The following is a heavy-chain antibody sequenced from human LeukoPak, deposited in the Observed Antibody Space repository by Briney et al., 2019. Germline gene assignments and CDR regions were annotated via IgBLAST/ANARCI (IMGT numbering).Heavy chain of an antibody. J-gene: IGHJ4*02. V-gene: IGHV1-2*02. CDR2: INPNSGVT. Sequence: GASVTVSCKASGYTFTGYYLHWVRQAPGQGLEWMGWINPNSGVTNYAQNFQGRVTMTRDTSISTGYMELSRLRSDDTALYYCARAVAGIDYWGQGTLVTVSS. CDR1: GYTFTGYY. D-gene: IGHD6-19*01. CDR3: ARAVAGIDY.